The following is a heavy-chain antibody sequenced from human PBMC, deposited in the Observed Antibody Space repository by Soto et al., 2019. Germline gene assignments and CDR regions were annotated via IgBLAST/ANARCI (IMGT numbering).Heavy chain of an antibody. CDR2: ISGSGSST. CDR3: AKKSLGTYFDY. J-gene: IGHJ4*02. CDR1: GFTFTNYV. D-gene: IGHD7-27*01. V-gene: IGHV3-23*01. Sequence: EVQLLESGGGLVQPGGSLRLSCAASGFTFTNYVMSWVRQAPGKGLEWVSVISGSGSSTYYADSVKGRFTISRDNSKNTMYLQMNSLRAEDTAVYDCAKKSLGTYFDYWGQGTLVTVSS.